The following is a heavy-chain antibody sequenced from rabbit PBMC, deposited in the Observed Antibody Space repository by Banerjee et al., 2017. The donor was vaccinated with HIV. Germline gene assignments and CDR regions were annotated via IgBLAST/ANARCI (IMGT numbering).Heavy chain of an antibody. CDR1: GFSFSSSYW. J-gene: IGHJ4*01. D-gene: IGHD4-2*01. CDR2: IYTTSSVTT. V-gene: IGHV1S40*01. CDR3: ARGPDYAGHGFDL. Sequence: QSLEESGGDLVKPGASLTLTCTASGFSFSSSYWICWVRQAPGKGLEWIGCIYTTSSVTTYYASWVNGRFTISKTSSTTVTLQMTSLTAADTATYFCARGPDYAGHGFDLWGPGTLVTVS.